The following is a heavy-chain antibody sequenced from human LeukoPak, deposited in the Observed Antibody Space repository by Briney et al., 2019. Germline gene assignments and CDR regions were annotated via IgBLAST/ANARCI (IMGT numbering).Heavy chain of an antibody. V-gene: IGHV7-4-1*02. CDR2: INTNTGSP. D-gene: IGHD2-2*01. Sequence: ASVKVSCKASGYTFTNYGINWVRQAPGQGLEWMGWINTNTGSPAYAQAFTGRFVFSLDTSVSTAYLQISSLKAEDTAMYYCACYDCGDYWGQGTLVTVSS. CDR3: ACYDCGDY. CDR1: GYTFTNYG. J-gene: IGHJ4*02.